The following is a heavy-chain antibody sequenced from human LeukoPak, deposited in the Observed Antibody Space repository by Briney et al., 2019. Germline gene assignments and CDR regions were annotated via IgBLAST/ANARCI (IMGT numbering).Heavy chain of an antibody. J-gene: IGHJ4*02. Sequence: PSETLSLTCAVYGGSFSGYHWSWIRQPPGKGLEWIGEINHSGSTNYNPSLKSRVTISVDTSKNQFSLKLSSVAAADTAVYYCARGGDYGDALDYWGQGTLVTVSS. CDR1: GGSFSGYH. V-gene: IGHV4-34*01. CDR2: INHSGST. D-gene: IGHD4-17*01. CDR3: ARGGDYGDALDY.